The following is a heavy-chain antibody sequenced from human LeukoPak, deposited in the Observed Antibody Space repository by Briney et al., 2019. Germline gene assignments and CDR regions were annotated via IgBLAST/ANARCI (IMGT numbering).Heavy chain of an antibody. CDR1: GYTFTSYG. CDR2: ISAYNGNT. D-gene: IGHD3-3*01. CDR3: ARNYDPGDWFDP. V-gene: IGHV1-18*01. J-gene: IGHJ5*02. Sequence: ASVKVSCKASGYTFTSYGIRWVRPAPGQGLEWMGWISAYNGNTNYAQKLQGRVTMTTDTSTSTAYMELRSLRSDDTAVYYCARNYDPGDWFDPWGQGTLVTVSS.